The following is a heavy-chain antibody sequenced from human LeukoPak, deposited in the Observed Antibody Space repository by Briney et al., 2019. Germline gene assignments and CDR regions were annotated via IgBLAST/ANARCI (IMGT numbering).Heavy chain of an antibody. CDR2: TSSSGSTI. CDR1: GFTFSDYY. D-gene: IGHD3-10*01. J-gene: IGHJ4*02. Sequence: GGSLRLSCAASGFTFSDYYMSWIRQAPGKGLEWVSYTSSSGSTIYYADSVKGRFTISRDNAKNSLYLQMNSLRAENTAVYYCARGIWFGEFVFSYYFDYWGQGTLVTVSS. V-gene: IGHV3-11*01. CDR3: ARGIWFGEFVFSYYFDY.